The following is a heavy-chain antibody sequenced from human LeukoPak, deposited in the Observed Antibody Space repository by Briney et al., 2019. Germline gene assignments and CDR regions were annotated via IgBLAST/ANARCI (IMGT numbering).Heavy chain of an antibody. CDR2: ITWDGGST. V-gene: IGHV3-43*01. CDR1: GFTFDDYT. J-gene: IGHJ4*02. D-gene: IGHD3-22*01. CDR3: AKDANKYDSSGNWRYFDY. Sequence: GRSLRLSCAASGFTFDDYTMHWVRQAPGKGLEWVSLITWDGGSTYYADPVKGRFTISRDNSKNSLYLQMNSLRTEDAALYYCAKDANKYDSSGNWRYFDYWGQGTLVTVSS.